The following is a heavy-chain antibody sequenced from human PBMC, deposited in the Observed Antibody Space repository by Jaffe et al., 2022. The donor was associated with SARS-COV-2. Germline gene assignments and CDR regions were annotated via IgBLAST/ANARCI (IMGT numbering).Heavy chain of an antibody. D-gene: IGHD3-16*01. Sequence: EEQLVESGGGLVQPGGSLRLSCTASRFNFSSDEMNWVRQAPGKGLEWVSYIAGSSRGRTTWYADSVKGRFTISRDNAKNSVYLQMNSLRAEDTAVYYCARDLYDYGDAVDIGGQGTMVTVSS. CDR2: IAGSSRGRTT. J-gene: IGHJ3*02. CDR3: ARDLYDYGDAVDI. CDR1: RFNFSSDE. V-gene: IGHV3-48*03.